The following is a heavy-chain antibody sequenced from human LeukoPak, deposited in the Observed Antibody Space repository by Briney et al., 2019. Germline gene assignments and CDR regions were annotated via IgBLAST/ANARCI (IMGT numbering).Heavy chain of an antibody. Sequence: GGSLRLSCAASGFTFSSYSMNWVRQAPGKGLEWVSSISSSSSYIYYADSVKGRFTISRDNSKNTLYLQMNSLRAEDTAVYYCARGSSWDNYFDYWGQGTLVTVSS. J-gene: IGHJ4*02. CDR2: ISSSSSYI. CDR3: ARGSSWDNYFDY. CDR1: GFTFSSYS. V-gene: IGHV3-21*04. D-gene: IGHD6-13*01.